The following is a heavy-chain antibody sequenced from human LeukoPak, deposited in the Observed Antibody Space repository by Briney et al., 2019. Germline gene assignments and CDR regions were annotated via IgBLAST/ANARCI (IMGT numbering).Heavy chain of an antibody. J-gene: IGHJ6*03. CDR2: IYYSGST. V-gene: IGHV4-59*01. CDR1: GGFISSYY. Sequence: SETLTLTCTVSGGFISSYYWSWIRQPPGKGLEWIGYIYYSGSTNYNPSLKSRVTISVDTSKNQFSLKLSSVTAAETAVYYCARVTYYDILTGYYKGHDYYYYMDVWGKGTTVTVSS. CDR3: ARVTYYDILTGYYKGHDYYYYMDV. D-gene: IGHD3-9*01.